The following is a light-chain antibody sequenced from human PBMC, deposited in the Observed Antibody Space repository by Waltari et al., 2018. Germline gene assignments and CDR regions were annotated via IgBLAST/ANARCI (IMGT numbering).Light chain of an antibody. CDR2: EVN. CDR1: ASDVGGYNY. Sequence: QSALTQPPSASGSPGQSVTISFTGTASDVGGYNYVSWYQHHPGKAPKLLIFEVNKRPSGVPDRFSGSRSGNTASLTISGLQAKDEADYYCSSYAGSKTIFGGGTKLTVL. J-gene: IGLJ2*01. CDR3: SSYAGSKTI. V-gene: IGLV2-8*01.